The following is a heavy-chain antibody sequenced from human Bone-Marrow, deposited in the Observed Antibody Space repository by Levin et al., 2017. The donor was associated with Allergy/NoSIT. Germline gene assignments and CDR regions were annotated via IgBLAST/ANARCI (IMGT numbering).Heavy chain of an antibody. V-gene: IGHV3-74*01. CDR3: TRDLRGASYRNFDY. CDR2: IHNDGSTT. Sequence: GESLKISCAASGFTFSSYVMHWVRQAPGKGLVWVSRIHNDGSTTAYADSVKGRFTISRDNAENTLYLEMNSLRVDDTAVYYCTRDLRGASYRNFDYWGQGTLVTVSS. D-gene: IGHD1-26*01. J-gene: IGHJ4*02. CDR1: GFTFSSYV.